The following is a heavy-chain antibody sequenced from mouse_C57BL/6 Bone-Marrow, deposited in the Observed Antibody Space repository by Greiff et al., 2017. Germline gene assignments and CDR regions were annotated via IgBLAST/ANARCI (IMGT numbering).Heavy chain of an antibody. CDR2: INPNNGGT. CDR3: ARDYYGSSCGAEYFDV. CDR1: GYTFTDYN. J-gene: IGHJ1*03. D-gene: IGHD1-1*01. V-gene: IGHV1-18*01. Sequence: EVQLQQSGPELVKPGASVKIPCKASGYTFTDYNMDWVKQSHGKSLEWIGDINPNNGGTIYNQKFKGKATLTVDKSSSTAYVELRSLTSEDTAFYFCARDYYGSSCGAEYFDVWGTGTTVTVSS.